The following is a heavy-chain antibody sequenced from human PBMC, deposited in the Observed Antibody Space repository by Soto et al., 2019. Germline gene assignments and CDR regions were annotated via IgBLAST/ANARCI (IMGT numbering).Heavy chain of an antibody. CDR2: ISHDGSNK. J-gene: IGHJ4*02. CDR1: GFNFSSYA. V-gene: IGHV3-30-3*01. CDR3: VFGSWNQYFFDH. D-gene: IGHD6-13*01. Sequence: TGGSLRLSCAASGFNFSSYAMHWGPQAPRKGLGWVQVISHDGSNKYYADSVKGRFTISRDPYRGTVYLLMDSIRTDDTDVYYCVFGSWNQYFFDHWGQEIVVTVSS.